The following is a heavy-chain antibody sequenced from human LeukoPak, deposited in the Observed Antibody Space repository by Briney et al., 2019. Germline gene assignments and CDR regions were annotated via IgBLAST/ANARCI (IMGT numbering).Heavy chain of an antibody. Sequence: GGSLRLSCVASGFTFSRHGMNWVRQAPGKGLEWVSGISPSGDIKYYVDSVKGRFTVSRDNSKNTLYLQMNSLRAEDTAVYYCAKVRLGQGGDAFDIWGQGTMVTVSS. J-gene: IGHJ3*02. D-gene: IGHD5-12*01. CDR2: ISPSGDIK. V-gene: IGHV3-23*01. CDR1: GFTFSRHG. CDR3: AKVRLGQGGDAFDI.